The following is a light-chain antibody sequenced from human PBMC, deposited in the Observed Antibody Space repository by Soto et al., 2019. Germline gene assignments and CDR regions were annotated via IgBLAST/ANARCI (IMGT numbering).Light chain of an antibody. J-gene: IGLJ3*02. CDR1: SSDVGAYNY. Sequence: QSALTQPASVSGSPGQSITISCTGTSSDVGAYNYVSWYQQLPDKAPKPMIYDVTYRPSGVSNRFSGSKSGNTASLTISGLQAEDEADYFCSSYTTSSTLVFGGGTKVTVL. CDR3: SSYTTSSTLV. CDR2: DVT. V-gene: IGLV2-14*01.